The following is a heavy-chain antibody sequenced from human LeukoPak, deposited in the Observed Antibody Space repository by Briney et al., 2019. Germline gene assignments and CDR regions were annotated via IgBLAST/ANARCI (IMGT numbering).Heavy chain of an antibody. V-gene: IGHV4-30-4*01. CDR1: GGSISSGDYY. CDR2: IYYSGST. CDR3: ARGSDSSGYPPLDY. Sequence: SETLSLTCTVSGGSISSGDYYWSWIRQPPGKGLEWIGYIYYSGSTYYNPSLKSRVTISVDTSKNQFSLKLSSVTAADTAVYYCARGSDSSGYPPLDYWGQGTLVTVSS. J-gene: IGHJ4*02. D-gene: IGHD3-22*01.